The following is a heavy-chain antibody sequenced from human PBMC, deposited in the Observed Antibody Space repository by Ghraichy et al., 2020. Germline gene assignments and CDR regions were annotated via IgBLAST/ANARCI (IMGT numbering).Heavy chain of an antibody. Sequence: GGSLRLSCAASGFIFSGYWMSWVRQAPGKGPEWVANIKKDGSEKYYVDSVKGRFTISRDNAKNSLYLEMNSLRAEDTAVYYCARDLGGGWYFDYWGQGALVTVSS. CDR2: IKKDGSEK. V-gene: IGHV3-7*01. J-gene: IGHJ4*02. D-gene: IGHD6-19*01. CDR1: GFIFSGYW. CDR3: ARDLGGGWYFDY.